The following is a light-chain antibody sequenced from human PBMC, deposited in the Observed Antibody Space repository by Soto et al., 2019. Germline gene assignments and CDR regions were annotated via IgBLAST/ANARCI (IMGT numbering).Light chain of an antibody. CDR1: QANPSH. CDR2: GTS. CDR3: QQTYNRVWA. V-gene: IGKV1-39*01. J-gene: IGKJ1*01. Sequence: QLAQSPSSLSASIGDRVIITCRASQANPSHVSWFQHRPGRSPQLLIYGTSKLQIGVPSRFSGSGSGTVFTLIISSLQREDSASYFCQQTYNRVWAFGQGTKGEV.